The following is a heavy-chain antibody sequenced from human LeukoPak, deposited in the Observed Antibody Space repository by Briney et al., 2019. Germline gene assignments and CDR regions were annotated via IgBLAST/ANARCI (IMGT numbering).Heavy chain of an antibody. CDR1: GFNFRSYV. CDR3: AARHSSVAGLGY. Sequence: GGSLRLSCAASGFNFRSYVMYWVRQAPGMGLEWMAVTSYDGSDIYYADSVKGRFTISRDNSKSTLYLQMSILRAEDTALYYCAARHSSVAGLGYWGQGALVTVSS. V-gene: IGHV3-30-3*01. CDR2: TSYDGSDI. D-gene: IGHD6-19*01. J-gene: IGHJ4*02.